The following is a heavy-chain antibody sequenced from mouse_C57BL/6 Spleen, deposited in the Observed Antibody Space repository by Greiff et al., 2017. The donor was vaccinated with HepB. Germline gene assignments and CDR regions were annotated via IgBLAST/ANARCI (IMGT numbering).Heavy chain of an antibody. Sequence: QVQLQQSGAELVKPGASVKISCKASGYAFSSYWMNWVKQRPGKGLEWIGQIYPGDGDTNYNGKFKGKATLTADKSSSTAYMQLSSLTSEDSAVYFWARGDYGSSSFDYWGQGTTLTVSS. CDR3: ARGDYGSSSFDY. D-gene: IGHD1-1*01. CDR1: GYAFSSYW. V-gene: IGHV1-80*01. CDR2: IYPGDGDT. J-gene: IGHJ2*01.